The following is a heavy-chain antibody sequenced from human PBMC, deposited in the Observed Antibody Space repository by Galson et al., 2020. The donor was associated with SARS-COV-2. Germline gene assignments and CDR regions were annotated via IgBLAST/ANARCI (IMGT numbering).Heavy chain of an antibody. Sequence: SETLSLTCTVSSGSISNNYWSWIRQPPGRGLEWIGYINDRGSTNYNPPLRSRATLSVDTSKNQFSLKLTSVTGADTAVYFCARHASAGGKSYSWFDPWGQGTLVTVSS. CDR3: ARHASAGGKSYSWFDP. D-gene: IGHD6-13*01. CDR1: SGSISNNY. V-gene: IGHV4-59*08. CDR2: INDRGST. J-gene: IGHJ5*02.